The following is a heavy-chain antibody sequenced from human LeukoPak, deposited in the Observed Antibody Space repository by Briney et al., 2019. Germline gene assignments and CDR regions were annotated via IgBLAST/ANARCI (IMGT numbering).Heavy chain of an antibody. CDR1: GFTFSNAW. V-gene: IGHV3-15*01. D-gene: IGHD2-8*02. Sequence: GGSLRLSCAASGFTFSNAWMSWVRQAPGKGLEWVGRINSKTDGGTTDYAAPVKGRFTISRDDSKNTLYLQMNSLKTEDTAVYYCRGTGSSVVDPWGQGTLVTVSS. CDR2: INSKTDGGTT. CDR3: RGTGSSVVDP. J-gene: IGHJ5*02.